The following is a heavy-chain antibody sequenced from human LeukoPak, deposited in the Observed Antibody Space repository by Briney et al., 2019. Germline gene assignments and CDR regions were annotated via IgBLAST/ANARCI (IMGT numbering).Heavy chain of an antibody. CDR3: ARGDFCSKSNCYLRPMDV. CDR2: IYYSGST. V-gene: IGHV4-59*01. D-gene: IGHD3-3*01. CDR1: GGSISDYY. Sequence: SSETLSLTCTVSGGSISDYYWNWIRQPPGKGLEWIGYIYYSGSTTYNPSLRRRATLSVDTAKNQLYLQLRSVTAADTAVYYCARGDFCSKSNCYLRPMDVWGKGTTVPVSS. J-gene: IGHJ6*03.